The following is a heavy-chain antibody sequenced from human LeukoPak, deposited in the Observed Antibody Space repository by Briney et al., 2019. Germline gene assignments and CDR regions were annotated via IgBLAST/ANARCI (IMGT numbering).Heavy chain of an antibody. Sequence: GESLKISFEGSGYEFISYWIAWVRPMPGKGLGWMGITHPGDSDTRYSPSFQGQVTISADKSTNTAYLQWSSLKASDTAMYYCARRQSYISRRIQYYYMDVWGEGTTVTVSS. J-gene: IGHJ6*03. D-gene: IGHD3-10*01. CDR1: GYEFISYW. CDR2: THPGDSDT. CDR3: ARRQSYISRRIQYYYMDV. V-gene: IGHV5-51*01.